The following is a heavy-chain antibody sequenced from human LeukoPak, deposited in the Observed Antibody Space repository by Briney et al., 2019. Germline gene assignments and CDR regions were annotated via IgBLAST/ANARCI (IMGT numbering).Heavy chain of an antibody. Sequence: GSSLRLSCAASGFTFTAYLIHWVRQAPGKGLEGVAVMSSDGNAMFYADAVKGRFTISRDNSKNTPYLQMNSLTAEDTPAYYCAVRCNTTPGPVDRWGQGTLVTVSS. V-gene: IGHV3-30-3*01. CDR1: GFTFTAYL. D-gene: IGHD1-1*01. J-gene: IGHJ5*02. CDR2: MSSDGNAM. CDR3: AVRCNTTPGPVDR.